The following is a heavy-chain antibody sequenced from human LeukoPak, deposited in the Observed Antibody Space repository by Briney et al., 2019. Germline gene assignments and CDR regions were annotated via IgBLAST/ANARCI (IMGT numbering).Heavy chain of an antibody. J-gene: IGHJ4*02. D-gene: IGHD2-8*01. CDR3: ARDKYGGTDY. Sequence: GGSLRLPCAASGFTFTTSWMSWVRQAPGKGLEWVANIKGDGSEKYYVDSVKGRLTISRDNAKNSLYLQMKSLRVEDTAVYYCARDKYGGTDYWGQGTLVTVSS. V-gene: IGHV3-7*03. CDR2: IKGDGSEK. CDR1: GFTFTTSW.